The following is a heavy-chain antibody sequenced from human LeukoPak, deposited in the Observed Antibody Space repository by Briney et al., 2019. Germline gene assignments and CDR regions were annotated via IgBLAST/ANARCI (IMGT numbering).Heavy chain of an antibody. CDR1: GGSISSYY. CDR3: ASLDCSGGSCYPGGYAFDI. D-gene: IGHD2-15*01. V-gene: IGHV4-59*01. J-gene: IGHJ3*02. Sequence: SETLSLTCTVSGGSISSYYWSWIRQPPGEGLEWIGYIYYSGSTNYNPSLKSRVTISVDTSKNQFSLKLSSVTAADTAVYYCASLDCSGGSCYPGGYAFDIWGQGTMVTVSS. CDR2: IYYSGST.